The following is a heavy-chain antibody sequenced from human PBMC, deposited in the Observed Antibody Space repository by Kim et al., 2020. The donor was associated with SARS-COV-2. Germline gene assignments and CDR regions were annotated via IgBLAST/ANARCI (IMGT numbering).Heavy chain of an antibody. V-gene: IGHV4-31*03. J-gene: IGHJ5*02. D-gene: IGHD2-21*01. Sequence: SETLSLTCTVSGGSIRSGGYFWIWIRQHPGKGLEWIGYIYNSGSTYYNPSLKSRVTISVDTSKNQLSLKLSSVTAADTAVYYCARVIGGGGKGVNRFDPWGQGTLVTVSS. CDR3: ARVIGGGGKGVNRFDP. CDR2: IYNSGST. CDR1: GGSIRSGGYF.